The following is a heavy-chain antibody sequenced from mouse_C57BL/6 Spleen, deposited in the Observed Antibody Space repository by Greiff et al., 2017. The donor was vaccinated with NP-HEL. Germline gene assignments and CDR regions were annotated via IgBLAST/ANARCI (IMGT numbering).Heavy chain of an antibody. J-gene: IGHJ3*01. CDR3: AKAAQPSWGFAY. CDR2: IYPGSGNT. V-gene: IGHV1-76*01. D-gene: IGHD3-2*02. CDR1: GYTFTDYY. Sequence: QVQLKESGAELVRPGASVKLSCKASGYTFTDYYINWVKQRPGQGLEWIARIYPGSGNTYYNEKFKGKATLTAEKSSSTAYMQLSSLTSEDSAVYFCAKAAQPSWGFAYWGQGTLVTVSA.